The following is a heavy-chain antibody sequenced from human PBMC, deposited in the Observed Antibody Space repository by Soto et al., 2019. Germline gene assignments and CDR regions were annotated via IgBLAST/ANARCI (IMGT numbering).Heavy chain of an antibody. J-gene: IGHJ4*02. CDR1: GFTFGASA. V-gene: IGHV3-15*07. Sequence: PGGSLRLSCAASGFTFGASALQWVRQAPGKGLEWVGHIGTKTDGGTADYAAPVKGRFTISRDDSKNTLYLQMNSLKTEDTAVYYCTTPLGYCIGSSCSLWGQGTLVTVSS. D-gene: IGHD2-2*01. CDR3: TTPLGYCIGSSCSL. CDR2: IGTKTDGGTA.